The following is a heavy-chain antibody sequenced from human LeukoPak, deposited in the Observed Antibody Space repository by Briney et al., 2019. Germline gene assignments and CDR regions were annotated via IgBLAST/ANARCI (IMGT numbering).Heavy chain of an antibody. V-gene: IGHV1-3*04. J-gene: IGHJ4*02. CDR3: ARRLGRSFDY. D-gene: IGHD2-21*01. Sequence: ASVKVSCKASGYTFINHAIHWVRQAPGQRLEWMGWINIGNGNTRYSQNFQGRITITRDTSATTAYMDLSSLRSEDTAMYYCARRLGRSFDYWGQGTLVTVST. CDR1: GYTFINHA. CDR2: INIGNGNT.